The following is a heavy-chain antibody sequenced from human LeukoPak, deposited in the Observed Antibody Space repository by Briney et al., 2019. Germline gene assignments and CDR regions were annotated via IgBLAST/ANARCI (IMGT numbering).Heavy chain of an antibody. Sequence: SETLSLTCTVSGGSISTYYWSWIRQPPGKGLEWIGCIFHTGSANYNPSLKSRGTISVDTSKNQFSLKLSSVTAADTAVYYCARGSITVVPAFDIWGQGTMITVSS. D-gene: IGHD4-23*01. V-gene: IGHV4-59*12. CDR2: IFHTGSA. CDR1: GGSISTYY. CDR3: ARGSITVVPAFDI. J-gene: IGHJ3*02.